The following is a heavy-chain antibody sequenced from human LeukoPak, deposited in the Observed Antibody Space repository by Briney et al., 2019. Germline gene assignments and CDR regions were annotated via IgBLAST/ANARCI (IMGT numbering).Heavy chain of an antibody. J-gene: IGHJ4*02. CDR2: IDPTDSYT. D-gene: IGHD6-6*01. V-gene: IGHV5-10-1*01. CDR3: ARRGRSSSNFDF. CDR1: GSIFTSYW. Sequence: GESLQISCKGSGSIFTSYWITWVRQLPGKGLEWMGMIDPTDSYTNYSPSFQGHVTISTVKSISTAYLHWTSLKASDTAIYYCARRGRSSSNFDFWGQGTLVTVSS.